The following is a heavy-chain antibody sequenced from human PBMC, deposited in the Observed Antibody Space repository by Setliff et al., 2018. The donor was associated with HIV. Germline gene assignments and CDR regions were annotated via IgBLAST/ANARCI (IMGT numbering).Heavy chain of an antibody. D-gene: IGHD6-19*01. V-gene: IGHV4-61*02. CDR3: AREEKLSAVAGTMYYSENGLDV. CDR1: GGSIRSDSYY. CDR2: IYSSGNT. J-gene: IGHJ6*02. Sequence: PSETLSLTCTVPGGSIRSDSYYWTWIRQPAGEGLEWIGRIYSSGNTNYNPSLESRVTISVDTSKNQFSLKLSSVTAADTAVYYCAREEKLSAVAGTMYYSENGLDVWGQGTTVTVSS.